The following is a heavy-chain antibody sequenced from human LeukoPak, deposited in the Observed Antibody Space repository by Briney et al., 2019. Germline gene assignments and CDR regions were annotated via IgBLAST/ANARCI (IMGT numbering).Heavy chain of an antibody. V-gene: IGHV3-15*01. CDR1: GFTFSNAW. Sequence: GGSLRLSCAASGFTFSNAWMSWVRQVPGKGLEWVGRIKSKTDGGTTDYAAPVKGRFTISRDDSKNTLYLQMNSLKTEDTAVYYCTTESGITHSTYYYYGMDVWGQGTTVTVSS. CDR2: IKSKTDGGTT. J-gene: IGHJ6*02. D-gene: IGHD1-14*01. CDR3: TTESGITHSTYYYYGMDV.